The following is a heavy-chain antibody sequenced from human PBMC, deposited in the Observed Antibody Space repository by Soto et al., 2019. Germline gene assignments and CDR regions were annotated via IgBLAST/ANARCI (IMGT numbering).Heavy chain of an antibody. J-gene: IGHJ4*02. Sequence: GESLKISCAASGFTFSSYAMSWVRQAPGKGLEWVSAISGSGGSTYYADSVKGRFTISRDNSKNTMYLQMNSLRAEDTAVYYCAKVEIGPYSSGWNVDGYFDYWGQGTLVTVSS. V-gene: IGHV3-23*01. CDR2: ISGSGGST. D-gene: IGHD6-19*01. CDR1: GFTFSSYA. CDR3: AKVEIGPYSSGWNVDGYFDY.